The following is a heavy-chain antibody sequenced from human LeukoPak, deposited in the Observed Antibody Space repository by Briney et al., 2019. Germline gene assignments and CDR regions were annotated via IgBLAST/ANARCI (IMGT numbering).Heavy chain of an antibody. CDR1: GGSFSGYY. Sequence: SETLSLTCAVYGGSFSGYYWSWIRQPPGKGLEWIGEINHSGSTNYNPSLKSRVTISVDTSKNQFSLKLSSVTAADTAVYYCARGGYYGSGSYYKSSFDIWGQGTMVTVSS. V-gene: IGHV4-34*01. CDR3: ARGGYYGSGSYYKSSFDI. D-gene: IGHD3-10*01. CDR2: INHSGST. J-gene: IGHJ3*02.